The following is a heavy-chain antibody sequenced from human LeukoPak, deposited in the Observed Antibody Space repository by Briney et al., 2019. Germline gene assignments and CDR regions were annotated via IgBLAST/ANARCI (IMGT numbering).Heavy chain of an antibody. CDR2: ISSTGST. V-gene: IGHV4-59*01. D-gene: IGHD1-26*01. J-gene: IGHJ4*02. Sequence: PSETLSLTCSASGGSISSYYWTWIRQTPVKGLEWIGYISSTGSTNYNPSLKSRVTISVDTSTNQFSLRLSSVTAADTAVYYCARELSGSYVNWGQGTLVTVSS. CDR3: ARELSGSYVN. CDR1: GGSISSYY.